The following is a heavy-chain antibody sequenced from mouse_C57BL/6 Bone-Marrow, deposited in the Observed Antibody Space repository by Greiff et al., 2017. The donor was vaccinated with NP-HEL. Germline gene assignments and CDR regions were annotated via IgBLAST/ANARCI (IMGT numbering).Heavy chain of an antibody. CDR2: IHPNSGST. Sequence: VQLQQPGAELVKPGASVKLSCKASGYTFTSYWMHWVKQRPGQGLEWIGMIHPNSGSTNYNEKFKSKATLTVDKSSSTAYMQLSSLTSEDSAVYYCASYYGKVYFDYWGQGTTLTVSS. D-gene: IGHD1-1*01. J-gene: IGHJ2*01. CDR1: GYTFTSYW. CDR3: ASYYGKVYFDY. V-gene: IGHV1-64*01.